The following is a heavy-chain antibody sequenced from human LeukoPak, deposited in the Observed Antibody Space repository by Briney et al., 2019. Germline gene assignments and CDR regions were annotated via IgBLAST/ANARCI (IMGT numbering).Heavy chain of an antibody. CDR2: IYHSGST. CDR3: ARLGPLYYFDY. CDR1: GYSISRGYY. Sequence: SETLSLTCGVSGYSISRGYYWGWIRQPPGEGLEWIGGIYHSGSTYYNPSLKSRVTISVDTAKNHFSLKLSSVTAADTAVYYCARLGPLYYFDYWGQGTLVTVSS. D-gene: IGHD1-14*01. V-gene: IGHV4-38-2*01. J-gene: IGHJ4*02.